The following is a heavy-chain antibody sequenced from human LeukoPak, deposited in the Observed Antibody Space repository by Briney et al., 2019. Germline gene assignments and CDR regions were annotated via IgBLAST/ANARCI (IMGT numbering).Heavy chain of an antibody. J-gene: IGHJ4*02. V-gene: IGHV3-30*04. Sequence: GGSLRLSCAASGFIFSSYAMHWGRQAPGKGVEWVAVISYDGSNKYADSAKGGFTPSRDNSQNTLYLQMNSLRAEDTAVYYCALNRGSGCYFHYWGQGTLVTVSS. CDR2: ISYDGSNK. D-gene: IGHD6-19*01. CDR3: ALNRGSGCYFHY. CDR1: GFIFSSYA.